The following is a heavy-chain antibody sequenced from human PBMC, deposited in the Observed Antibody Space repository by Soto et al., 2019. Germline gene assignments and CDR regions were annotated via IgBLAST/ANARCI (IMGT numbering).Heavy chain of an antibody. CDR3: AVNWNVFYGMDV. Sequence: QVQLQQWGAGLLKPSETLSLTCAVYGGSFSGYYWSWIRQPPGKGLEWIGEINHSGSTNYNPSLKSRVTISVDTSKNQFSLKLSSVTAADTAVYYCAVNWNVFYGMDVWGQGTTVTVSS. J-gene: IGHJ6*02. CDR1: GGSFSGYY. D-gene: IGHD1-1*01. CDR2: INHSGST. V-gene: IGHV4-34*01.